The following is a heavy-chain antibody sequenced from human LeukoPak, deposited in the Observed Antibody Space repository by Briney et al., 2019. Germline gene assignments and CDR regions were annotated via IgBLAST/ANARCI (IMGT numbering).Heavy chain of an antibody. CDR1: GFTFSSYA. D-gene: IGHD6-13*01. CDR3: AKREAAAGTGFDY. V-gene: IGHV3-23*01. Sequence: PGGSLRLSCAASGFTFSSYAMSWVRQAPGKGLEWVSAISGSGGSTYYADSVKGRFTISRDDSKNTLYLQMNSLRAEDTAVYYCAKREAAAGTGFDYWGQGTLVTVSS. J-gene: IGHJ4*02. CDR2: ISGSGGST.